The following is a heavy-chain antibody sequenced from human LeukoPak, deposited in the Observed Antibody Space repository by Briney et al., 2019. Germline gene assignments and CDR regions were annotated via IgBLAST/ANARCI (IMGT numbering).Heavy chain of an antibody. D-gene: IGHD5-18*01. V-gene: IGHV4-38-2*01. J-gene: IGHJ4*02. CDR2: IYHSGST. CDR1: GYSISSGYY. Sequence: SETLSLTCAVSGYSISSGYYWGWIRQPPGKGLEWIGSIYHSGSTYYNPSLKSRVTISVDTSKNQFSLNLSSVTAADTAVYYCARVVQLWFPVYFDYWGQGTLVTVSS. CDR3: ARVVQLWFPVYFDY.